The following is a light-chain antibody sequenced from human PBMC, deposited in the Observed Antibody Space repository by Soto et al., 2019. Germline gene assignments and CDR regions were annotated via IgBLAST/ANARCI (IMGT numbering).Light chain of an antibody. Sequence: EIVLTQSPGSLSLSPGERATLSCRASQSVNSNNLVWYQQKPGQSPRLLIYGASTRATGIPDRFSGSGSGTYFTLTISMLEGEIFEVYYCQHCGGPWTFGKGTKVEI. J-gene: IGKJ1*01. CDR3: QHCGGPWT. CDR2: GAS. V-gene: IGKV3-20*01. CDR1: QSVNSNN.